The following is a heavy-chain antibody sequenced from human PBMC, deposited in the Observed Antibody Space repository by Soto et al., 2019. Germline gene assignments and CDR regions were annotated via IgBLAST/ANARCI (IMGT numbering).Heavy chain of an antibody. CDR1: GGSINSYY. J-gene: IGHJ4*02. CDR3: ARGEYHYPKAFDY. Sequence: QVQLQESGPGLVKPSETLSLTCTVSGGSINSYYWNWIRQSPGEGLEWIGSIHYSGSTNSSPSLKGRATISVDTSKNQLSLKLNSVTAADTAVYYCARGEYHYPKAFDYGGQGTLVIVSS. V-gene: IGHV4-59*01. CDR2: IHYSGST. D-gene: IGHD4-17*01.